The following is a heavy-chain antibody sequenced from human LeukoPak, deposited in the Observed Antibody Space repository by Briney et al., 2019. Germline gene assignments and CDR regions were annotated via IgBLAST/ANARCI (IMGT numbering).Heavy chain of an antibody. CDR2: ISSSDSTT. CDR3: AKGNYYGSGNYLRYYMDV. Sequence: AGGSLRLSCVASGVTFSSYEMNWVRQAPGKGMGWLSYISSSDSTTHYADSVKSRFTISRDHSTNTLYLQMNSLRAQDTAVYYCAKGNYYGSGNYLRYYMDVWGKGTTVTVSS. V-gene: IGHV3-48*03. D-gene: IGHD3-10*01. J-gene: IGHJ6*03. CDR1: GVTFSSYE.